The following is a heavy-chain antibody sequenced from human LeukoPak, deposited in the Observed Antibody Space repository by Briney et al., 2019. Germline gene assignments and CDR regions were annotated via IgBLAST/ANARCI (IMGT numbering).Heavy chain of an antibody. Sequence: GGSLRLSCAASGFSFSTYAMSWVRQIPGKGLEWVSAISGSDPGTYYADSVKGRFTISRVNSRNTLYLQMNSLRAEDTAVYYCAKDRSSGWYPHFDYWGQGTLVTVSS. D-gene: IGHD6-19*01. V-gene: IGHV3-23*01. CDR3: AKDRSSGWYPHFDY. CDR2: ISGSDPGT. J-gene: IGHJ4*02. CDR1: GFSFSTYA.